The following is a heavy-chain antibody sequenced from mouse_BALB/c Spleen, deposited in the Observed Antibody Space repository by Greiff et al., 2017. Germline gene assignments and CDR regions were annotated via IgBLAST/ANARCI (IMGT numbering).Heavy chain of an antibody. CDR1: GFTFSSFG. D-gene: IGHD1-1*01. Sequence: EVKLVESGGGLVQPGGSRKLSCAASGFTFSSFGMHWVRQAPEKGLEWVAYISSGSSTIYYADTVKGRFTISRDNPKNTLFLQMTSLRSEDTAMYYCARSGYGSFYAIDYWGQGTSVTVSS. CDR2: ISSGSSTI. CDR3: ARSGYGSFYAIDY. J-gene: IGHJ4*01. V-gene: IGHV5-17*02.